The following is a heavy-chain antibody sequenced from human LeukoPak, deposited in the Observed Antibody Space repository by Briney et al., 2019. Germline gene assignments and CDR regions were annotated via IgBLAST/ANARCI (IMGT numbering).Heavy chain of an antibody. CDR3: ARHSLIGTTPFDY. CDR2: INPSSGNT. J-gene: IGHJ4*02. V-gene: IGHV1-46*01. CDR1: GYTFISYY. D-gene: IGHD1-20*01. Sequence: ASVKVSCKASGYTFISYYIHWVRQAPGQGLEWMGLINPSSGNTPYAQQFQGGVTMTRDTSTSTVYMELSSLRSEDTAVYYCARHSLIGTTPFDYWGQGTLVTVPS.